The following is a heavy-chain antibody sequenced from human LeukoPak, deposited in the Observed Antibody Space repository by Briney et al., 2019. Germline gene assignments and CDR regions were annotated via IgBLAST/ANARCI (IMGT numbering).Heavy chain of an antibody. CDR2: IIPIFGTA. J-gene: IGHJ6*03. D-gene: IGHD4-17*01. CDR1: GGTFSSYA. Sequence: SVKVSCKASGGTFSSYAISWVRQAPGQGLEWMGGIIPIFGTANYAQKFQGRVTITADESTSTAYMELSSLRSEDTAVYYCARVSVATDDYGDHYYYYYMDVWGKGTTVTISS. CDR3: ARVSVATDDYGDHYYYYYMDV. V-gene: IGHV1-69*13.